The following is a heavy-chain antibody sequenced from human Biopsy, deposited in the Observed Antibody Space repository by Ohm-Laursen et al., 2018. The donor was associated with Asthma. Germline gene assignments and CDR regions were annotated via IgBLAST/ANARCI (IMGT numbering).Heavy chain of an antibody. D-gene: IGHD3-22*01. CDR1: GGSITSSSYY. J-gene: IGHJ4*02. V-gene: IGHV4-39*01. Sequence: GTLSLTCPVSGGSITSSSYYWGWIRQPPGKGMEWIGSMYHSGSLYYHPSLKSRATISVDTSKNQLSRKMSSVTAADTAVYFCVRHQYSSSWSTFDYWGQGALVTVSS. CDR3: VRHQYSSSWSTFDY. CDR2: MYHSGSL.